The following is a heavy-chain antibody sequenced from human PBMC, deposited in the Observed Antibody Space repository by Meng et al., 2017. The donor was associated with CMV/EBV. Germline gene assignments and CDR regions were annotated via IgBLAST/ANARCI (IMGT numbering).Heavy chain of an antibody. V-gene: IGHV3-48*03. CDR1: GFTFSSYE. CDR2: ISSSGSTI. Sequence: GESLKISCAASGFTFSSYEMNWVRQAPGKGLEWVSYISSSGSTIYYADSVKGRFTISRDNAKNSLYLQMNSLRAEDTAVYYCARLARRVVPAATQYYYYYGMGVWGQGTTVTVSS. CDR3: ARLARRVVPAATQYYYYYGMGV. J-gene: IGHJ6*02. D-gene: IGHD2-2*01.